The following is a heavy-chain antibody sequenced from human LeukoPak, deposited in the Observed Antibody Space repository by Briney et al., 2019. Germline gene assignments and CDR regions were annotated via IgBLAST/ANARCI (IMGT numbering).Heavy chain of an antibody. CDR3: AIAAGFPWYWFDP. D-gene: IGHD2-8*01. CDR2: IIPIFGTA. Sequence: SVKVSCKASGGTFSSYAISWARQAPGQGLEWMGGIIPIFGTANYAQKFQGRVTITADESTSTAYMELSSLRSEDTAVYYCAIAAGFPWYWFDPWGLGTLVTVSS. J-gene: IGHJ5*02. CDR1: GGTFSSYA. V-gene: IGHV1-69*13.